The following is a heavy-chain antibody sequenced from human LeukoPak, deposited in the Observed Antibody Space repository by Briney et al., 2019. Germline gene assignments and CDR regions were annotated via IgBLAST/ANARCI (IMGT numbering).Heavy chain of an antibody. Sequence: PSETLSLTCTVAGGSIRSSSYYWGRIRQPPGKGLEWIGSIYYSGSTYYNPSLRSRVTIFVDTSKNQFSLKLSSVTAADTAVYYCAKLYGGSSSWYFDSWGQGTLVTVSS. CDR3: AKLYGGSSSWYFDS. CDR2: IYYSGST. D-gene: IGHD6-13*01. V-gene: IGHV4-39*01. CDR1: GGSIRSSSYY. J-gene: IGHJ4*02.